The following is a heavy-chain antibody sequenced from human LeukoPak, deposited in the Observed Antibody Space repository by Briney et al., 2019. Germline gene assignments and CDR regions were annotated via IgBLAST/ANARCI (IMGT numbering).Heavy chain of an antibody. D-gene: IGHD2-2*02. Sequence: ASVKVTCKASGGTFSSYAISWVRQAPGQGLEWMGGIIPIFGTANYAQKFQGRVTITADESTSTAYMELSSLRSEDTAVYYCARSEYCSSTSCYISGLYFDYWGQGTLVTVSS. V-gene: IGHV1-69*13. CDR3: ARSEYCSSTSCYISGLYFDY. J-gene: IGHJ4*02. CDR2: IIPIFGTA. CDR1: GGTFSSYA.